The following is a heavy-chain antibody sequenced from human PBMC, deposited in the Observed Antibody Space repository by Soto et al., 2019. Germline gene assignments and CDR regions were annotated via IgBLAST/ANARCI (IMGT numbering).Heavy chain of an antibody. J-gene: IGHJ1*01. CDR3: ARGPGYYDSSGYLEYFQH. D-gene: IGHD3-22*01. Sequence: SETLSLTCAVYGGSFSGYYWSWIRQPPGKGLEWIGEINHSGSTNYNPSLKSRVTISVDTSKNQFSLKLSSVTAADTAVYYCARGPGYYDSSGYLEYFQHWGRAPWSPSPQ. CDR1: GGSFSGYY. V-gene: IGHV4-34*01. CDR2: INHSGST.